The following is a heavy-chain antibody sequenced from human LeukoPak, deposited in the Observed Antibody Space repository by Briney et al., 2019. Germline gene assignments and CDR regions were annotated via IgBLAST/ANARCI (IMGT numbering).Heavy chain of an antibody. CDR3: AKDTAGKGASDI. CDR1: GFTIYDYT. CDR2: ISWDGGST. Sequence: GGSLRLSCAASGFTIYDYTMHWVRQAPGKGLEWVSLISWDGGSTYYADSVKGRFTISRDNSKNSLYLQMNSLRTEDTALYYCAKDTAGKGASDIWGQGTMVTVSS. D-gene: IGHD3-10*01. J-gene: IGHJ3*02. V-gene: IGHV3-43*01.